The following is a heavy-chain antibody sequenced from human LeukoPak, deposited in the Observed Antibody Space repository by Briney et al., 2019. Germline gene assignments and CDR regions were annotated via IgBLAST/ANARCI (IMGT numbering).Heavy chain of an antibody. Sequence: ASVKVSCKASGYTFTSYDINWVRQATGQGLEWMGWMNPNSGNTGYAQKFLGRVTMTRNTSISTAYMELSSLRSEDTAVYYCARGAAGSSSFDYWGQGTLVTVSS. CDR1: GYTFTSYD. CDR3: ARGAAGSSSFDY. D-gene: IGHD6-6*01. J-gene: IGHJ4*02. CDR2: MNPNSGNT. V-gene: IGHV1-8*01.